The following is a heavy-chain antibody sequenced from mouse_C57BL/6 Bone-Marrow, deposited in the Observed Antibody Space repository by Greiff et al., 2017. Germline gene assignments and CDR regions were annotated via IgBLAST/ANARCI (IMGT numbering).Heavy chain of an antibody. D-gene: IGHD2-5*01. Sequence: VKLVESGAELVRPGASVTLSCKASGYTFTDYEMHWVKQTPVHGLEWIGAIDPETGGTAYNQKFKGKAKLTADKSSSTAYMELRSLTSEDSAVYYCTREGVLYYSNYGAMDYWGQGTSVTVAS. V-gene: IGHV1-15*01. J-gene: IGHJ4*01. CDR3: TREGVLYYSNYGAMDY. CDR2: IDPETGGT. CDR1: GYTFTDYE.